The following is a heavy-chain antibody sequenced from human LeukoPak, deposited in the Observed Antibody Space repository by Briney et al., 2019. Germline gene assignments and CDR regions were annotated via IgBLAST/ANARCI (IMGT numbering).Heavy chain of an antibody. CDR2: IIPIFGTA. J-gene: IGHJ6*03. Sequence: SVKVSCKASGGTFSSYAISWVRQAPGQGLEWMGGIIPIFGTANYAQKFQGRVTITADKSTSTAYMELSSLRSEDTAVYYCARGPSYCSGGSCYSRYYYYMDVWGKGTTVTVSS. V-gene: IGHV1-69*06. CDR3: ARGPSYCSGGSCYSRYYYYMDV. CDR1: GGTFSSYA. D-gene: IGHD2-15*01.